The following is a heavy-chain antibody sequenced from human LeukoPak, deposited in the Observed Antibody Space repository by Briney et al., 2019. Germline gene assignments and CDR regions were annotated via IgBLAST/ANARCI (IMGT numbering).Heavy chain of an antibody. CDR3: ARTLTYYDFWSGFGYSGYYYMDV. Sequence: ASVKVSCKASGYTFTSYDINWVRQPTGQGLEWMGWMNPNSGNTGYAQKFQGRVNMTRYTSISTAYMELSSLRSEDTAVYYCARTLTYYDFWSGFGYSGYYYMDVWGKGTTVTVSS. CDR1: GYTFTSYD. V-gene: IGHV1-8*01. CDR2: MNPNSGNT. D-gene: IGHD3-3*01. J-gene: IGHJ6*03.